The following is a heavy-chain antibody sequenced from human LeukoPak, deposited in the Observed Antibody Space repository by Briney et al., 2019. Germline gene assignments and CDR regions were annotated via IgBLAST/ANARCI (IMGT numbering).Heavy chain of an antibody. Sequence: ASVKVSCKASGYTFTGYYIHWVRQATGQGLEWMGWMNPNSGNTGYAQKFQGRVTMTRNTSISTAYMELSSLRSEDTAVYYCARVRTYSSGWYMSYYYYYMDVWGKGTTVTISS. CDR1: GYTFTGYY. CDR2: MNPNSGNT. D-gene: IGHD6-19*01. CDR3: ARVRTYSSGWYMSYYYYYMDV. J-gene: IGHJ6*03. V-gene: IGHV1-8*02.